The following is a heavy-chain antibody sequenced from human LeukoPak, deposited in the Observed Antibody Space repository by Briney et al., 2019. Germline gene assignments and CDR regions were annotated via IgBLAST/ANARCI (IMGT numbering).Heavy chain of an antibody. Sequence: GASVKVSCKASGGTFSSYAISWVRQAPGQGLEWMGWISAYNGNTNYAQKLQGRVTMTTDTSTSTAYMELRSLRSDDTAVYYCARDSMARGVDYWGQGTLVTVSS. CDR2: ISAYNGNT. CDR1: GGTFSSYA. V-gene: IGHV1-18*01. D-gene: IGHD3-10*01. CDR3: ARDSMARGVDY. J-gene: IGHJ4*02.